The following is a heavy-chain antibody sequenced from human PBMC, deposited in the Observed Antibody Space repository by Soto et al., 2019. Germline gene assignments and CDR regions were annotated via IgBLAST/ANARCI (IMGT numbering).Heavy chain of an antibody. J-gene: IGHJ4*02. CDR3: ARDLGGSYGPFDY. Sequence: GGSLRISCAASGFTFSNYGMHWVRQAPGKGLEWVAVIWYDGNNKYYADSVKGRFTISRDNSKNTLYLQMNSLRGEDVGVYYCARDLGGSYGPFDYWGQGTPVTVS. CDR1: GFTFSNYG. V-gene: IGHV3-33*01. CDR2: IWYDGNNK. D-gene: IGHD5-18*01.